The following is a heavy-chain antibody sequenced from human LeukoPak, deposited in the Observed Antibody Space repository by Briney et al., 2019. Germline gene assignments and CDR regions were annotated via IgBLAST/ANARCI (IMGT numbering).Heavy chain of an antibody. CDR3: ARHDYSNYIVFNY. CDR2: IYHSEST. D-gene: IGHD4-11*01. V-gene: IGHV4-59*01. Sequence: SETLSLTCTVSGGSISSYYWRWIRQPPGKELEWIGYIYHSESTNCNPCLKSLVTISVDTSGNQFSPKLSSVTAADTAVYYCARHDYSNYIVFNYWGQGTPVTVSS. CDR1: GGSISSYY. J-gene: IGHJ4*02.